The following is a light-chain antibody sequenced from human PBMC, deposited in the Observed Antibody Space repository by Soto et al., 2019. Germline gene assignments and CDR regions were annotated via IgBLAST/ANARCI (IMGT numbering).Light chain of an antibody. CDR2: DAS. V-gene: IGKV3-15*01. Sequence: EVVMTQSPATLSVSPGERVTFSCRASQSVTTNLAWYQHKPGQSPRLLISDASTGASGIPPRFSGSGSGTEFTLTIDRLQPEDFATYYCQQYDNLPLTFGGGTKVDIK. J-gene: IGKJ4*01. CDR1: QSVTTN. CDR3: QQYDNLPLT.